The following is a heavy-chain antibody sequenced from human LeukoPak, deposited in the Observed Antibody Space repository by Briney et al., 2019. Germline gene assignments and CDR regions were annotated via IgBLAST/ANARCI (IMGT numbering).Heavy chain of an antibody. D-gene: IGHD1-14*01. CDR3: AIDRDRAEFYFDY. CDR1: GFTFSDYG. V-gene: IGHV3-33*01. J-gene: IGHJ4*02. CDR2: IWYDGYNK. Sequence: TGGSLRLSCTASGFTFSDYGMHWVRQAPGKGLEWVAIIWYDGYNKYYADSVRGRFTISRDNSKNTVYVQMNNLRAEDTAVYYCAIDRDRAEFYFDYWGQGTLVTVSS.